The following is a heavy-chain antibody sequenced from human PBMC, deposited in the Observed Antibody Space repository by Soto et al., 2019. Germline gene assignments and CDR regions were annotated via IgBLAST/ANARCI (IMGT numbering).Heavy chain of an antibody. CDR2: IGGSGAST. CDR1: GFNFSSYS. J-gene: IGHJ5*02. CDR3: AKGRYNSGRYNWFDP. Sequence: GGSLRLSCAASGFNFSSYSMSWVRQAPGKGLEWVSAIGGSGASTYYADSVKGRFTISRDNSKDTLYLQMHSLRAEDTAVYYCAKGRYNSGRYNWFDPWGQGTLVTVSS. D-gene: IGHD6-25*01. V-gene: IGHV3-23*01.